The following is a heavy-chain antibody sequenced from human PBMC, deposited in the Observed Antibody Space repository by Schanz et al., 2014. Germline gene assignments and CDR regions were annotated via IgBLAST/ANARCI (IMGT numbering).Heavy chain of an antibody. V-gene: IGHV3-48*04. CDR1: GFTFSSYA. CDR2: VSRSTPDI. Sequence: EVQLVESGGGLVQPGGSLRLSCAASGFTFSSYAMSWVRQAPGKGLEWVSYVSRSTPDIYYADSVKGRFTISRDNAKNTLYLQMNSLRAEDTAVYYCARPALWFGDNCFDPWGQGTLVTVSS. D-gene: IGHD3-10*01. J-gene: IGHJ5*02. CDR3: ARPALWFGDNCFDP.